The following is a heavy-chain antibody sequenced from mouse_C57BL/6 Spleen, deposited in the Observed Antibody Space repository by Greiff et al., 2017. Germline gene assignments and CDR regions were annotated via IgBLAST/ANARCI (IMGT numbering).Heavy chain of an antibody. D-gene: IGHD1-1*01. Sequence: QVQLKQPGAELVKPGASVKLSCKASGYTFTSHWMHWVKQRPGRGLEWIGRIDPNSGGTKHNEKFKSKATLTVDKPSSTAYMQLSSLTSEDSAVYYCARPGGYYYGSSLNWYFDVWGTGTTGTVSS. CDR2: IDPNSGGT. CDR3: ARPGGYYYGSSLNWYFDV. J-gene: IGHJ1*03. CDR1: GYTFTSHW. V-gene: IGHV1-72*01.